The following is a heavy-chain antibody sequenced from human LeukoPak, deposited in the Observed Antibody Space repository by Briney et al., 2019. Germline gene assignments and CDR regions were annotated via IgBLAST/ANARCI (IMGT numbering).Heavy chain of an antibody. Sequence: PGGSLRLSCAASGIGTYVSWVRQAPGKALEWVSIIYGDARTYYADSVKGRFAISRDKSKNTVLLQMNSLRAEDTAVYYCARPQGSGTYLGQWGLGTLVAVSS. CDR2: IYGDART. CDR1: GIGTY. V-gene: IGHV3-53*01. CDR3: ARPQGSGTYLGQ. J-gene: IGHJ4*02. D-gene: IGHD1-26*01.